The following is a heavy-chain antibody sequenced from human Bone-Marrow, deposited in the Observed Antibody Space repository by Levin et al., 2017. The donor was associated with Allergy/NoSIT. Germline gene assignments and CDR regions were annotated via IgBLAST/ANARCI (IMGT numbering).Heavy chain of an antibody. CDR1: GFSLSTSGMC. CDR2: IDWDDDK. V-gene: IGHV2-70*01. Sequence: SGPTLVKPTQTLTLTCTFSGFSLSTSGMCVSWIRQPPGKALEWLALIDWDDDKYYSTSLKTRLTISKDTSKNQVVLTMTNMDPVDTATYYCARTPSSFVAGYYDYYMDGWGKGTTVTVSS. J-gene: IGHJ6*03. D-gene: IGHD6-13*01. CDR3: ARTPSSFVAGYYDYYMDG.